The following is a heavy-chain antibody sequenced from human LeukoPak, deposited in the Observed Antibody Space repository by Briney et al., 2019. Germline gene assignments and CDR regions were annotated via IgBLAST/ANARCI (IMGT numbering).Heavy chain of an antibody. J-gene: IGHJ6*03. CDR1: GFTFSSYA. V-gene: IGHV3-23*01. D-gene: IGHD3-3*01. Sequence: GGSLRLSCAASGFTFSSYAMSWVRQAPGKGLEWVSAISGSGGSTYYADSVKGRFTISRDNSKNTVNLQMNSLRAEDTAVYYCAKDRSFWSGPPGLYYMDVWGKGTTVTVSS. CDR2: ISGSGGST. CDR3: AKDRSFWSGPPGLYYMDV.